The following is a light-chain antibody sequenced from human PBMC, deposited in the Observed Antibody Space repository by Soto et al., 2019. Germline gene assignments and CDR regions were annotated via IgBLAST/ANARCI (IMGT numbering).Light chain of an antibody. CDR2: DAS. CDR3: QQSYVTPWT. V-gene: IGKV1-5*01. J-gene: IGKJ1*01. CDR1: QNIRNW. Sequence: DIQMTQSPSTLSASVGYSVTITCRASQNIRNWLAWYQQKPGKAPNPLIYDASSLKSGVPARFSGSGSGTEFTLTISSLQPDDFATYYCQQSYVTPWTFGQGTKGDIK.